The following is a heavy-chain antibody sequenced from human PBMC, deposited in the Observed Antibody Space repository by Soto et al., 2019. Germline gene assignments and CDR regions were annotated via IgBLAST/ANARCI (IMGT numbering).Heavy chain of an antibody. CDR3: TTEVGIAAAATPFAY. D-gene: IGHD6-13*01. Sequence: GGSLRLSCAASGFTFSNAWMSWVRQAPGKGLEWVGRIKSKTDGGTTDYAAPVKGRFTISRDDSKNTLYLQMNSLKTEDTAVYYCTTEVGIAAAATPFAYWGQGTLVTVSS. CDR1: GFTFSNAW. J-gene: IGHJ4*02. V-gene: IGHV3-15*01. CDR2: IKSKTDGGTT.